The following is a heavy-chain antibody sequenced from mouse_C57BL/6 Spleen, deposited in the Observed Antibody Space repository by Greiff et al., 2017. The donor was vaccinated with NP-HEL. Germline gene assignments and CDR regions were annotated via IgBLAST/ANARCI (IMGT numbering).Heavy chain of an antibody. V-gene: IGHV1-53*01. J-gene: IGHJ4*01. D-gene: IGHD1-1*01. CDR3: AILGSSFYYAMDY. Sequence: VQLQQPGTELVKPGASVKLSCKASGYTFTSYWMHWVKQRPGQGLEWIGNINPSNGGTNYNEKFKSKATLTVDKSSSTAYMQLSSLTSEDSAVYYCAILGSSFYYAMDYWGQGTSVTVSS. CDR1: GYTFTSYW. CDR2: INPSNGGT.